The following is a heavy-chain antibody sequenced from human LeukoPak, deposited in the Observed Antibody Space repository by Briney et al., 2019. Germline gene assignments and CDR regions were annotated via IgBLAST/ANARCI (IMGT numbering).Heavy chain of an antibody. V-gene: IGHV3-74*01. CDR2: INSDGNSA. D-gene: IGHD3/OR15-3a*01. CDR1: GFTLSGYW. J-gene: IGHJ4*02. CDR3: AKDHWAGYPDY. Sequence: PGGSLRLSCAASGFTLSGYWMHWIRQVPGKGLVWVSDINSDGNSANYGNSVKGRFTISRDNAKNKVYLQMNSLRAEDTAVYYCAKDHWAGYPDYWGQGTLVTVSS.